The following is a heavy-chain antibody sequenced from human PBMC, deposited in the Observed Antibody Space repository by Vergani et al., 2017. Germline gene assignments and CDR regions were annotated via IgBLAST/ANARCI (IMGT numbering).Heavy chain of an antibody. J-gene: IGHJ4*02. Sequence: QVQLVQSGAEVKKPGSSVKVSCKASGGTFSSYAISWVRQSPGQGLEWMGGIIPIFGTANYGQKFQGRFKITADESTSTYYMELSSLRSEDTALYYCAEGPNDFDYWGQGTLVTVSS. CDR3: AEGPNDFDY. V-gene: IGHV1-69*12. CDR2: IIPIFGTA. CDR1: GGTFSSYA.